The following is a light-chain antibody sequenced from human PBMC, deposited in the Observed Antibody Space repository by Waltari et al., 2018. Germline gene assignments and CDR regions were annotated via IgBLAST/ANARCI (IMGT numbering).Light chain of an antibody. CDR3: QSFDSSLRSWV. J-gene: IGLJ3*02. CDR2: DTS. V-gene: IGLV1-40*01. CDR1: RPHIGAGFG. Sequence: QSVLTQPPSVSAAPGQSVTISCPGSRPHIGAGFGVHLYQQFPETAPKLLIFDTSNRPLGVPGRFSGSKSGTSASLAITGVQAEDEADYYCQSFDSSLRSWVFGGGTKLTVL.